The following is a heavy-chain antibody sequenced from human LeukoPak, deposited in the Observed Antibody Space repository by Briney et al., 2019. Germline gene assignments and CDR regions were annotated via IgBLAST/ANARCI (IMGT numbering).Heavy chain of an antibody. CDR1: GFTFSSYG. D-gene: IGHD1-14*01. V-gene: IGHV3-33*01. CDR2: IWYDGSNK. CDR3: ARDKNHYYYGMDV. J-gene: IGHJ6*02. Sequence: EAGGSLRLSCAASGFTFSSYGMHWVRQAPGKGLEWVAVIWYDGSNKYYADSVKGRFTISRDNSKNTLYLQMNSLRAEDTAVYYCARDKNHYYYGMDVWGQGTTVTVSS.